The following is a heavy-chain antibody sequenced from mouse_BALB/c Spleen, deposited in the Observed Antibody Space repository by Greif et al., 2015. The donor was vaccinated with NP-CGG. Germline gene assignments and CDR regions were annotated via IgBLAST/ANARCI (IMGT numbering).Heavy chain of an antibody. CDR1: GYTFTSYY. D-gene: IGHD5-2*01. J-gene: IGHJ4*01. CDR3: TREGRIPWNAMDY. CDR2: INPSNGGT. V-gene: IGHV1S81*02. Sequence: VQLVESGAELVKPGASVKLSCKASGYTFTSYYMYWVKQRPGQGLEWIGGINPSNGGTNFNEKFKSKATLTVDKSSSTAYMQLSSLTSEDSAVYYCTREGRIPWNAMDYWGQGTSVTVSS.